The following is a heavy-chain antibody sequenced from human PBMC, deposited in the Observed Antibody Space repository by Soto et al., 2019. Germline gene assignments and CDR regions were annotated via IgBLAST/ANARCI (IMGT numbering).Heavy chain of an antibody. Sequence: EVQLVESGGGLVQPGGSLRLSCAASGFTFGTYWMSWVRQAPGKGLEWLATIKRDASERKYVDSVKGRLTLSRDNAKNTLYLQMDSLRAEDTAVYYCERDSGYGSGSSVIHYLDYWGHGTLVTVSS. CDR3: ERDSGYGSGSSVIHYLDY. CDR1: GFTFGTYW. J-gene: IGHJ4*01. V-gene: IGHV3-7*01. CDR2: IKRDASER. D-gene: IGHD3-10*01.